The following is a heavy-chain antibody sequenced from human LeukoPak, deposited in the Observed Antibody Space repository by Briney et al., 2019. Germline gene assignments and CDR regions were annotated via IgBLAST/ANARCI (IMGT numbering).Heavy chain of an antibody. CDR1: GFTFDNHA. V-gene: IGHV3-43D*04. D-gene: IGHD6-13*01. J-gene: IGHJ4*02. CDR2: ISWDGSNT. Sequence: GGSLRLSCAASGFTFDNHAMHWVRQAPGKGLEWLSLISWDGSNTYYADSVKGRFTISRDNSKNSLYLQMNSLRPEDTALYYCAKDIEAAAGTYFDYWGQGTLVTVSS. CDR3: AKDIEAAAGTYFDY.